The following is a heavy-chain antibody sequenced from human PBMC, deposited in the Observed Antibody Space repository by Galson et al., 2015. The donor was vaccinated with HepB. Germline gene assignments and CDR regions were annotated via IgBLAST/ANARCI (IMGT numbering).Heavy chain of an antibody. D-gene: IGHD1-1*01. CDR1: GFTFSSYG. CDR3: AKDKRHTSSYFDY. CDR2: ISYDGSNK. J-gene: IGHJ4*02. Sequence: SLRLSCAASGFTFSSYGMHWVRQAPGKGLEWVAVISYDGSNKYYADSVKGRFTISRDNSKNTLYLQMNSLRAEDTAVYYCAKDKRHTSSYFDYWGQGTLVTVSS. V-gene: IGHV3-30*18.